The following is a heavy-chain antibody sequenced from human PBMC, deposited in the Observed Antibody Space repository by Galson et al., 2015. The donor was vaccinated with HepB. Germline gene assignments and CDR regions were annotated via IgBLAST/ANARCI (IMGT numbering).Heavy chain of an antibody. V-gene: IGHV3-48*02. CDR1: GFTFSSYR. D-gene: IGHD1-26*01. J-gene: IGHJ4*02. CDR2: ISGSYTI. CDR3: ARRSSGNSFDY. Sequence: SLRLSCAASGFTFSSYRMNWVRQAPGKGLEWVSSISGSYTIYYADSVKGRFTISRDNAKNSLYLQMNSLRDEDTAVYYCARRSSGNSFDYWGRGTLVTVSS.